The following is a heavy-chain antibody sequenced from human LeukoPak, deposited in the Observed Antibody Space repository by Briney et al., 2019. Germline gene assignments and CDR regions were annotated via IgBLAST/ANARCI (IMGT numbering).Heavy chain of an antibody. V-gene: IGHV3-23*01. CDR2: ISGSGGST. CDR1: GFTFSSYA. J-gene: IGHJ4*02. CDR3: TIDDYARGKGFDY. Sequence: GGSLRLSCAASGFTFSSYAMSWVRQAPGKGLEWVSAISGSGGSTYYADSVKGRFTISRDNSKNTLYLQMNSLKTEDTAVYYCTIDDYARGKGFDYWGQGTLVTVSS. D-gene: IGHD4-17*01.